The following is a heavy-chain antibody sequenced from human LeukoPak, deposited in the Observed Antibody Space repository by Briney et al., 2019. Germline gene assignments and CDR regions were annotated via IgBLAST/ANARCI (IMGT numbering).Heavy chain of an antibody. V-gene: IGHV3-43*02. CDR1: GFTFDDYP. CDR2: IGGHGRST. CDR3: ARATCSGGRCPDY. D-gene: IGHD2-15*01. Sequence: GGSLRLSCAASGFTFDDYPMHWVRQAPGKGLEWVSLIGGHGRSTYYADSVKGRFTISRDNAKNSLYLQMNSLRAEDTALYYCARATCSGGRCPDYWGQGTLVTVSS. J-gene: IGHJ4*02.